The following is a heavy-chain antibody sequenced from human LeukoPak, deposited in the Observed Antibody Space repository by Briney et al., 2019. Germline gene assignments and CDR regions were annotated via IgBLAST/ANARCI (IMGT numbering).Heavy chain of an antibody. D-gene: IGHD1-26*01. CDR2: ISNGGGNT. CDR1: GFTFSSYA. V-gene: IGHV3-23*01. CDR3: AKSSIPVGPFDY. J-gene: IGHJ4*02. Sequence: GGSLRLSCAASGFTFSSYAMSWVRQAPGKGLEWVSAISNGGGNTYYTDSVKGRFTISRDNSKNTLYLQMSSLRAEDTAVYYCAKSSIPVGPFDYWGQGTLVTVSS.